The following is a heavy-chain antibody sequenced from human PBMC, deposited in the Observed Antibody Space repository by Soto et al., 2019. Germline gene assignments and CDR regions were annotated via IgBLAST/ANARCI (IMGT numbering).Heavy chain of an antibody. CDR2: ISSNGSTT. Sequence: GGSLRLSCAASGFTFSSYAMSWVRQAPGKGLEWVSLISSNGSTTNYADSVKGRFTISRDNARNTLYLQMNSLRAEDTAVYYCASRDLWIGLDYWGQGTLVTVSS. CDR3: ASRDLWIGLDY. CDR1: GFTFSSYA. J-gene: IGHJ4*02. V-gene: IGHV3-74*01. D-gene: IGHD3-3*01.